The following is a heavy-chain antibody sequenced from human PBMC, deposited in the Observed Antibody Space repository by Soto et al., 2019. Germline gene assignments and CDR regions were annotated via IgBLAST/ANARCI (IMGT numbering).Heavy chain of an antibody. CDR3: ARKDKSGYSNWFDP. CDR1: GYRFTSYW. V-gene: IGHV5-51*01. CDR2: IFPSDSDT. D-gene: IGHD3-22*01. Sequence: GESLNISCRTSGYRFTSYWIAWVRQMPGKGLEWMGIIFPSDSDTRYSPSFQGQVTISADRSTSTVFLQWASLKASDTAVYFCARKDKSGYSNWFDPWGQGTLVTVSS. J-gene: IGHJ5*02.